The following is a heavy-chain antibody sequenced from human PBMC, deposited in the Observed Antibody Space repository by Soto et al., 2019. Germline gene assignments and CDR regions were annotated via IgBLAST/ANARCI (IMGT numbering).Heavy chain of an antibody. V-gene: IGHV1-58*01. CDR1: GFTFFTSA. J-gene: IGHJ4*02. CDR2: VVVASGNT. D-gene: IGHD2-21*02. Sequence: ASVKVSCKASGFTFFTSAVQWVRQARGQRLEWIGWVVVASGNTNYAQQFQERVTITRDMSTNTAYMELSSLRSEDTAAYYCAADPYCGGDCYFDYWGQGIMVTVS. CDR3: AADPYCGGDCYFDY.